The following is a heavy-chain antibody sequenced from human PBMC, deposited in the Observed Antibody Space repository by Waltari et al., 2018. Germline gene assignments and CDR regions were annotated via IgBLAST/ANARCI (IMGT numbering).Heavy chain of an antibody. CDR2: VIPILGGG. J-gene: IGHJ4*01. CDR1: GGTFDKYA. V-gene: IGHV1-69*11. CDR3: AKDHAAMKYSSTFDY. Sequence: QVQLVQSGAEVKRPGSSVTVSCKSSGGTFDKYAISWVRQAPGQGLEWVGGVIPILGGGNYAQKFRGRVTITADESTDTAYMELSSLRSEDTAIYYCAKDHAAMKYSSTFDYWGQEPWSSSPQ. D-gene: IGHD6-13*01.